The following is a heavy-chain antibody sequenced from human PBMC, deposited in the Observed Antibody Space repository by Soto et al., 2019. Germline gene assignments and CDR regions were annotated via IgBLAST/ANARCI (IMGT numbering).Heavy chain of an antibody. CDR1: GGSITSGGYS. CDR3: ARGSGYYRNFDS. Sequence: QVQLQESGPGLVKPSQTLSLTCSVSGGSITSGGYSWTWIRHQPGKALQWIGYVFDSGKTYYNPSLKGRLTISVDTAKNPFSLELSSVTAAYTAVYFCARGSGYYRNFDSWGQGTLVSVSS. J-gene: IGHJ4*02. V-gene: IGHV4-31*02. CDR2: VFDSGKT. D-gene: IGHD3-3*01.